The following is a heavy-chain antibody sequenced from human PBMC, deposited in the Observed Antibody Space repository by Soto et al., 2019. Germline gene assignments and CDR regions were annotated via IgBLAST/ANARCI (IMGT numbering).Heavy chain of an antibody. CDR3: ARHSGSFRADY. D-gene: IGHD3-10*01. CDR2: IYYSGTT. J-gene: IGHJ4*02. CDR1: GDSITSNSYF. V-gene: IGHV4-39*01. Sequence: PSETLSLTCTVSGDSITSNSYFWAWIRQPPGKGLEWIGSIYYSGTTYYNPSLKSRVTISVDRSKNQFSLKLSSVTAADTAVYYCARHSGSFRADYWGPGTLVTVSS.